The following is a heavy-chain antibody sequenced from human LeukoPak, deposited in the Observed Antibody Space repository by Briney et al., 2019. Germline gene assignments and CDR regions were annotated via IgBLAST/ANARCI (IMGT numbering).Heavy chain of an antibody. CDR3: ARAKSSGTYVIDF. J-gene: IGHJ4*02. V-gene: IGHV3-21*01. CDR1: GFTFSDHA. CDR2: ISGSSSYI. Sequence: GGSLRLSCAASGFTFSDHAMNWVRQAPGKGLEGVSSISGSSSYIYYADSVKGRFTISRDNAKNSLDLQISSLRVDDTAVYYCARAKSSGTYVIDFWGQGTRVTVSP. D-gene: IGHD1-26*01.